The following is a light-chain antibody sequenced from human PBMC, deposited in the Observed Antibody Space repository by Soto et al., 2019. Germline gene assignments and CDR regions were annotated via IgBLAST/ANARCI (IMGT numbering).Light chain of an antibody. V-gene: IGLV2-8*01. Sequence: QSVLTQPPSASGSPGQSVTISCTGSSSDVGGYNYVSWYQQHPGKAPKLIIYEVTKRPSGVPDRFSGSKSATSASLAITGLRSEDDADYLCAAWDGTLATLVFGGGTKVTVL. CDR2: EVT. J-gene: IGLJ3*02. CDR3: AAWDGTLATLV. CDR1: SSDVGGYNY.